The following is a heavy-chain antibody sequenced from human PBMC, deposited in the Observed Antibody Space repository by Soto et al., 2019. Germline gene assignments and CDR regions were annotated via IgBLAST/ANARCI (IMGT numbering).Heavy chain of an antibody. CDR3: ARQGQSNYYGMDV. V-gene: IGHV5-51*01. CDR2: VWPEDSDT. D-gene: IGHD3-10*01. J-gene: IGHJ6*02. Sequence: PGESLKISCQGVGYRFTSRWIGWVRQVPGKGLEWMGIVWPEDSDTKYSPSFQGQVTISADKSTATVYLQWNSLKASDTAVYYCARQGQSNYYGMDVWGLGTTVTVSS. CDR1: GYRFTSRW.